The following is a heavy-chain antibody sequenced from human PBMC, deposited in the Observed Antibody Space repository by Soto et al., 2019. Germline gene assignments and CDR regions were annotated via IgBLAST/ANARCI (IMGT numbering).Heavy chain of an antibody. D-gene: IGHD4-17*01. CDR1: GYTFTSYD. Sequence: QVQLVQSGAEVKKPGASVKVSCKASGYTFTSYDINWVRQATGQGLEWMGWMNPNSGNTGYAQKFQGRVTMTRNTSISTAYLELSSLRAEDTAVYYCARVRTTVTTEPQDYWGQGTLVTVSS. CDR3: ARVRTTVTTEPQDY. CDR2: MNPNSGNT. J-gene: IGHJ4*02. V-gene: IGHV1-8*01.